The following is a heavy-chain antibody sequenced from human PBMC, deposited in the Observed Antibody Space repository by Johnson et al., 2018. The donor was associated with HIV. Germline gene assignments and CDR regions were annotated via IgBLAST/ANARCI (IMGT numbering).Heavy chain of an antibody. V-gene: IGHV3-30-3*01. D-gene: IGHD5-24*01. CDR2: ISYDGSNK. CDR1: GFTFSSYA. J-gene: IGHJ3*02. Sequence: QVQLVESGGGVVQPGRSLRLSCAASGFTFSSYAMHWVRQAPGKGLEWVAVISYDGSNKYYADSVKGRFTISRDNSKNTLYLQMNSLRAEDTAVYYCAKAEGATSAFDIWGQGTMVTVSS. CDR3: AKAEGATSAFDI.